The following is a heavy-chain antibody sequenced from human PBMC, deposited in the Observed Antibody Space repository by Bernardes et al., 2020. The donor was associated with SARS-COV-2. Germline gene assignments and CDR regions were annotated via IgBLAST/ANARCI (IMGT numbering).Heavy chain of an antibody. CDR1: GGTFSSYA. Sequence: SVKVSCKASGGTFSSYAISWVRQAPGQGLEWMGGIIPIFGTANYAQKFQGRVTITADESTSTAYMELSSLRSEDTAVYYCARQDAQGAAHLYGMDVWGQGTTVTVSS. CDR2: IIPIFGTA. CDR3: ARQDAQGAAHLYGMDV. D-gene: IGHD1-26*01. J-gene: IGHJ6*02. V-gene: IGHV1-69*13.